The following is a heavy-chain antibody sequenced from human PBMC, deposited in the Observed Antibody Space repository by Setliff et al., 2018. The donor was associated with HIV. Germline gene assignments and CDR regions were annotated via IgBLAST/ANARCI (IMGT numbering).Heavy chain of an antibody. J-gene: IGHJ6*03. CDR2: INPNNGDT. Sequence: ASVKVSCKASGYTITTYYIHWVRQAPGQGLEWMGRINPNNGDTDYAPKFQGRVTMTRATSISTAYMELTSLTSDDTAVYYCAREGLWFGDRGYYMDVWGTGTAVTVSS. CDR1: GYTITTYY. D-gene: IGHD3-10*01. CDR3: AREGLWFGDRGYYMDV. V-gene: IGHV1-2*06.